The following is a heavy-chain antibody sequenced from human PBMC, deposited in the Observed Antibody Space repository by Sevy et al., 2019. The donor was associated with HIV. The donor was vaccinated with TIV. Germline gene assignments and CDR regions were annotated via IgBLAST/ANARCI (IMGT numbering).Heavy chain of an antibody. CDR1: GFTFSNYG. J-gene: IGHJ3*01. CDR3: ARRGNYYGDAFDF. D-gene: IGHD3-10*01. CDR2: VSGRGGKR. V-gene: IGHV3-23*01. Sequence: GGSLRLSCAAFGFTFSNYGMTWVREAPGKGLEWVSSVSGRGGKRYNADSVKGRFTISRDNSKNTLYLQMNSLRAEDTAVYYCARRGNYYGDAFDFWGQGTVVTVSS.